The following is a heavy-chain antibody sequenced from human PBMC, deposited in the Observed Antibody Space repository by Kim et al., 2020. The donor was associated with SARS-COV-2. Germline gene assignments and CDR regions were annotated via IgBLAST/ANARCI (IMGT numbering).Heavy chain of an antibody. CDR1: GYTFTSYY. J-gene: IGHJ3*02. V-gene: IGHV1-46*01. CDR3: ARDQVMTTVTTRDDDAFDI. D-gene: IGHD4-17*01. Sequence: ASVKVSCKASGYTFTSYYMYWVRQAPGQGLEWMGIINPSGGSTSYAQKFQGRVTMTRDTSTSTVYMELSSLRSEDTAVYYCARDQVMTTVTTRDDDAFDIWGQGTMVTVPS. CDR2: INPSGGST.